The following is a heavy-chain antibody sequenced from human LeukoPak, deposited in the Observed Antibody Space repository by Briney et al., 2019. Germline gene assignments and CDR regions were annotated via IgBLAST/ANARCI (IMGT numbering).Heavy chain of an antibody. CDR1: GFTFRNYD. J-gene: IGHJ4*02. V-gene: IGHV3-23*01. D-gene: IGHD6-13*01. CDR3: AKVDSSSWSH. Sequence: GGSLRLSCAASGFTFRNYDMSWVRQAPGKGLDWVSSISGEHGSTNYAKSVKGRFTISRDNSKNTLYLQMTSLRAEDTAVYYCAKVDSSSWSHWGQGAPVTVSS. CDR2: ISGEHGST.